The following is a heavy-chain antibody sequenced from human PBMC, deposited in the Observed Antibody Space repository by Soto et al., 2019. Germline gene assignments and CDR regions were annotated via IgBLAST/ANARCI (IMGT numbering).Heavy chain of an antibody. J-gene: IGHJ5*02. Sequence: PGGSLRLSCAASGFTFSSYWMNWVRQAPGKGLEWVADINPDGSEKYYVDSVKGRFTISRDNAKNSLYLQMNSLRAEDTAVYYCARARGYCSSTSCYENWFDPWGQGTLVTVSS. V-gene: IGHV3-7*01. CDR3: ARARGYCSSTSCYENWFDP. CDR2: INPDGSEK. D-gene: IGHD2-2*01. CDR1: GFTFSSYW.